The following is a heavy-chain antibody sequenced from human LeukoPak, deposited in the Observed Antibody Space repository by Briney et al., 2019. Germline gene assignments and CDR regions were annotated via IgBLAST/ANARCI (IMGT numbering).Heavy chain of an antibody. D-gene: IGHD1-20*01. V-gene: IGHV3-7*01. J-gene: IGHJ4*02. Sequence: PGGSLRLSRAVSGFTFSSYWMSWVRQAPGKGLEWVANIKQDGSEKYYVDSVKGRFTISRDNAKNSLYLQMNSLRAEDTAVYYCARSPNWTFDYWGQGTLVTVSS. CDR3: ARSPNWTFDY. CDR1: GFTFSSYW. CDR2: IKQDGSEK.